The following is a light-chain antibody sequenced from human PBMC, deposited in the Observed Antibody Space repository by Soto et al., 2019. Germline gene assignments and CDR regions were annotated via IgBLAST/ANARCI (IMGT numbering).Light chain of an antibody. Sequence: EIVMTQSPATLAASPGERVTLSCRASQTVSTNLAWYQQKRGRAPRLLIYGASTRATDFPARFSGSGSGTEFTLTISSLQSEDFGVYYCQQYYYRPPYTFGQGTKLEIK. CDR3: QQYYYRPPYT. V-gene: IGKV3-15*01. CDR1: QTVSTN. CDR2: GAS. J-gene: IGKJ2*01.